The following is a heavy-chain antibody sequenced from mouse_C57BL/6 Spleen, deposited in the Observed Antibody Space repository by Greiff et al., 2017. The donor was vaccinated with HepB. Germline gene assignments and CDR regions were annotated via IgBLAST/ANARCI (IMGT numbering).Heavy chain of an antibody. Sequence: DVKLQESVAELVRPGASVKLSCTASGFNIKNTYMHWVKQRPEQGLEWIGRIDPANGNTKYAPKFQGKATITADTSSNTAYLQLSSLTSEDTAIYYCARPMVTTGGYFDYWGQGTTLTVSS. CDR2: IDPANGNT. CDR3: ARPMVTTGGYFDY. V-gene: IGHV14-3*01. D-gene: IGHD2-2*01. J-gene: IGHJ2*01. CDR1: GFNIKNTY.